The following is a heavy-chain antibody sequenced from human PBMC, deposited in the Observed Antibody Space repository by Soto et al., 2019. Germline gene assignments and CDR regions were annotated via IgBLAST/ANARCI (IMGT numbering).Heavy chain of an antibody. CDR2: IYYSGST. CDR3: AREAAAGNIGYYYYGMDV. V-gene: IGHV4-30-4*01. Sequence: TLSLTCTVSGGSSSSGDYYWSWIRQPPGKGLEWIGYIYYSGSTYYNPSPKSRVTISVDTSKNQFSLKLSSVTAADTAVYYCAREAAAGNIGYYYYGMDVWGQGTTVTVSS. CDR1: GGSSSSGDYY. D-gene: IGHD6-13*01. J-gene: IGHJ6*02.